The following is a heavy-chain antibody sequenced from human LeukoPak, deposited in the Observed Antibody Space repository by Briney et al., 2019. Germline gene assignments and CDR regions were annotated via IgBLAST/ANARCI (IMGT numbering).Heavy chain of an antibody. J-gene: IGHJ4*02. CDR1: GFSLNTNAVV. V-gene: IGHV2-5*01. D-gene: IGHD4-17*01. Sequence: SGPTLVKPTQTLTLTCTFSGFSLNTNAVVVGWVRQPPGQAPEWLTFIYGNDDKRYSPSLESRLTITKDTSKNQVVLIMTDMDYVDTTTYYCVHRTTVTSVDHWGQGTLVTVSS. CDR3: VHRTTVTSVDH. CDR2: IYGNDDK.